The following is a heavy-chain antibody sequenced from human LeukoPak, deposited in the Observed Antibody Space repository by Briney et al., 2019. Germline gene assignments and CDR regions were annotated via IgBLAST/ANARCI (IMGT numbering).Heavy chain of an antibody. D-gene: IGHD3-16*01. Sequence: GGSLRLSCAASGFSFNIYAMHWVRQAPGKGLEWVAVISYDGSNKYYADSVKGRFTISRDDSKNTLYLQMNSLRVGDTAVYYCARGTGGGDFWGQGTLVTVSS. CDR2: ISYDGSNK. CDR3: ARGTGGGDF. V-gene: IGHV3-30*04. J-gene: IGHJ4*02. CDR1: GFSFNIYA.